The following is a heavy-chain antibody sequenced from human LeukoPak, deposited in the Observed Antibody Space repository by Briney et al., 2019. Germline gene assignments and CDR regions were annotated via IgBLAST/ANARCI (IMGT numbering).Heavy chain of an antibody. Sequence: GGSLRLSCAASGFTFSSYAMSWVRQAPGKGLEWVSAISGSGGSTYYADSVKGRFTISRDNSKHTLYLQMNSLRAEDTAVYYCAKRRLNWNLRHWGQGTLVTVSS. CDR3: AKRRLNWNLRH. CDR2: ISGSGGST. CDR1: GFTFSSYA. J-gene: IGHJ4*02. V-gene: IGHV3-23*01. D-gene: IGHD1-1*01.